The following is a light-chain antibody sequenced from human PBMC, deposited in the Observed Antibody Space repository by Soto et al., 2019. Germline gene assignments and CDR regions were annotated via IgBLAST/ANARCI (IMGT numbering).Light chain of an antibody. V-gene: IGLV2-14*03. CDR3: TSYTSSRTYV. Sequence: QSALTQPASVSGSPGQSITVSCTGTSNDVGAYNYVSWYQQHPGTAPKLMIYDVINRPSGVSNRFSGSKSGNTASLTISGLQADDEADYYCTSYTSSRTYVFGTGTKLTVL. J-gene: IGLJ1*01. CDR1: SNDVGAYNY. CDR2: DVI.